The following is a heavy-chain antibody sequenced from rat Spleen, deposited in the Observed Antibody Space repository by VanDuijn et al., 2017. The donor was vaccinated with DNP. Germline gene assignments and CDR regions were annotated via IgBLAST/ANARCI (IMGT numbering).Heavy chain of an antibody. J-gene: IGHJ1*01. Sequence: EVQLVESGGDLVQPGRSLKLSCVASGFTFNNYWMTWIRQVPGKGLEWVASITSSGGSTYYPDSVKGRFTISRDNAKNTLYLQMNSLRSEDTATYYCARFGASYWYFDFWGPGTMVTVSS. CDR3: ARFGASYWYFDF. CDR1: GFTFNNYW. CDR2: ITSSGGST. D-gene: IGHD4-3*01. V-gene: IGHV5-31*01.